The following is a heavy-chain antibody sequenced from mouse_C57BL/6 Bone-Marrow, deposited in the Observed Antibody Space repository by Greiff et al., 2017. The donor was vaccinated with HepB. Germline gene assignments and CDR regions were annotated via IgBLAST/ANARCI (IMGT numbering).Heavy chain of an antibody. J-gene: IGHJ4*01. CDR1: GYTFTSYG. Sequence: VKLVESGAELARPGASVKLSCKASGYTFTSYGISWVKQRTGQGLEWIGEIYPRSGNTYYNEKFKGKATLTADKSSSTAYMELRSLTSEDSAVYFCAGRRDYWGQEASVTVSS. CDR3: AGRRDY. V-gene: IGHV1-81*01. CDR2: IYPRSGNT.